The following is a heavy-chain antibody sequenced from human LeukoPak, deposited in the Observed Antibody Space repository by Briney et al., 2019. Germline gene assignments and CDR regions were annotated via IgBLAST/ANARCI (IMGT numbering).Heavy chain of an antibody. J-gene: IGHJ4*02. CDR1: GFTFSSFS. CDR2: ISTSGAAT. Sequence: GGSLRLSCAASGFTFSSFSMNWVRQAPGKGLEWISTISTSGAATYYADSVKGRFSISRDNSKNTLYLQMNSLRAEDTAVYYCAKKAYAGSGTYSYYFDYWGQGTLVTVSS. D-gene: IGHD3-10*01. V-gene: IGHV3-23*01. CDR3: AKKAYAGSGTYSYYFDY.